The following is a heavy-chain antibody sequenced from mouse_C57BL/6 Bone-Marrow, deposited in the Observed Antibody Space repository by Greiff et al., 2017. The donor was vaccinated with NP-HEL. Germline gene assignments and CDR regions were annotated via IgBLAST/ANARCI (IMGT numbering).Heavy chain of an antibody. CDR2: IDPSDSYT. V-gene: IGHV1-50*01. CDR3: ARGIYYGSSPHY. CDR1: GYTFTSYW. J-gene: IGHJ2*01. D-gene: IGHD1-1*01. Sequence: VQLQQPGAELVKPGASVKLSCKASGYTFTSYWMQWVKQRPGQGLEWIGEIDPSDSYTNYNQKFKGKATLTVDTSSSTAYMQLSSLTSEDSAVYYCARGIYYGSSPHYWGQGTTLTVSS.